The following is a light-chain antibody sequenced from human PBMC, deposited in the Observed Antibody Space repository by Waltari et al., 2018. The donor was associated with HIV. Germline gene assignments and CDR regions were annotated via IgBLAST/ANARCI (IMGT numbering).Light chain of an antibody. J-gene: IGKJ1*01. Sequence: DIQMTQSPSTLSASVGDRVTNTCRASKTVSNWLAWYQQKPGKAPKLLIYKASTLESGVPSRFSCSGSGTEFTLTISRLQPDDFATYYCQQYNTYTFGQGTKVEIK. CDR1: KTVSNW. CDR3: QQYNTYT. CDR2: KAS. V-gene: IGKV1-5*03.